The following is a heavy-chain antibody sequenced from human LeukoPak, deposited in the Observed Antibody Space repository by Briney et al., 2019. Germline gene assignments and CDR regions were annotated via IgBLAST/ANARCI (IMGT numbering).Heavy chain of an antibody. D-gene: IGHD3-22*01. CDR2: IRYDGSNK. J-gene: IGHJ4*02. CDR3: AKDSKVGGYYYDSSGYPDY. Sequence: GGSLRLSCAASGFTFRSYGMHWVRQAPGKGLEWVAFIRYDGSNKYYADSVKGRFTISRDNSKNTLYLQMNSLRAEDTAVYYCAKDSKVGGYYYDSSGYPDYWGQGTLVTVSS. CDR1: GFTFRSYG. V-gene: IGHV3-30*02.